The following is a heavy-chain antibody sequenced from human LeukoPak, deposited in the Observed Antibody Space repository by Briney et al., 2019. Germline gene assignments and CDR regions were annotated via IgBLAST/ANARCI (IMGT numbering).Heavy chain of an antibody. J-gene: IGHJ6*03. CDR2: YYPNGNT. Sequence: KPSETLSLTCSVSGGSISADYWIWIRQPAGKGLEYIGRYYPNGNTNYNPSLQSRVTMSVDTSKNQFSLKLSSVTAADTAVYYCARRYYYYYYMDVWGKGTTVTISS. CDR3: ARRYYYYYYMDV. CDR1: GGSISADY. V-gene: IGHV4-4*07.